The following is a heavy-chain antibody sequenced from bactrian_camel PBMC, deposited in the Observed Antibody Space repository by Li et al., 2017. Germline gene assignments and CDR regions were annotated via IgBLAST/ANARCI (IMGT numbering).Heavy chain of an antibody. V-gene: IGHV3S42*01. D-gene: IGHD2*01. J-gene: IGHJ7*01. CDR1: GDTISRYR. CDR2: IHPGSLIT. Sequence: VQLVESGGGSVQVGGSLLLSCVASGDTISRYRMGWFRQVPDKAREGVATIHPGSLITTYADSVKGRFTISKDNAVNTLDLQMHNLTPEDTAMYYCAAEKFSCGPGGTRRLIVTARSYYGMEYRGKGTQVTVS.